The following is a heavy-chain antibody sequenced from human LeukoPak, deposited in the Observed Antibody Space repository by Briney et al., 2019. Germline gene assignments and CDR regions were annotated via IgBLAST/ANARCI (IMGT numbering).Heavy chain of an antibody. CDR2: INPNSGDT. J-gene: IGHJ4*02. CDR1: GYTFTDYY. D-gene: IGHD3-22*01. CDR3: AIEVYYHDTNSFVY. V-gene: IGHV1-2*02. Sequence: GASVKVSCKASGYTFTDYYMHWVRQAPGRGLEWMGWINPNSGDTHYIQKFQDRVTMTRDTSISTAYMDLSSLTSDDTAIYYCAIEVYYHDTNSFVYWGQGTLVTVSS.